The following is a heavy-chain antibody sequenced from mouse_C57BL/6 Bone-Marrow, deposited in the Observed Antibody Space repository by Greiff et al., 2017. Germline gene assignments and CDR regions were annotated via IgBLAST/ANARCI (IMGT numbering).Heavy chain of an antibody. J-gene: IGHJ3*01. D-gene: IGHD2-4*01. CDR2: ISSGGSYT. CDR1: GFTFSSYG. Sequence: ELKLVESGGDLVKPGGSLKLSCAASGFTFSSYGMSWVRQTPDKRLEWVATISSGGSYTYYPDSVKGRFTISRDNAKNTLYLQMSSLKSEDTAMYYCARRGLRVSAWFAYWGQGTLVTVSA. V-gene: IGHV5-6*02. CDR3: ARRGLRVSAWFAY.